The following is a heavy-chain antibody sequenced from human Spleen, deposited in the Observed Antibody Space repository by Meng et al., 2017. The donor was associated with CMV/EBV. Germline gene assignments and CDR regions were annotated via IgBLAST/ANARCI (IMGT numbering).Heavy chain of an antibody. D-gene: IGHD3-9*01. CDR1: GYTFTDHY. V-gene: IGHV1-2*02. Sequence: ASVKVSCKASGYTFTDHYFHWVRQAPGQGLEWMGWIYPNSGGTYYAQKFQGRLTVTTDTSISTGYMELSSLGSDDTAVYYCARDNDWGPDYWGQGTLVTVSS. CDR3: ARDNDWGPDY. J-gene: IGHJ4*02. CDR2: IYPNSGGT.